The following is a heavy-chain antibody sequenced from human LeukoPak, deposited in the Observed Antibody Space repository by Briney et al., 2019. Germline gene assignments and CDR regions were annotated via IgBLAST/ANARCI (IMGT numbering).Heavy chain of an antibody. CDR2: IYYSGST. CDR1: GGSISSYY. V-gene: IGHV4-59*01. J-gene: IGHJ6*02. Sequence: PSETLSLTCTVSGGSISSYYWSWIRQPPGKGLEWIGYIYYSGSTNYNPSLKSRVTISVDTSKNQFSLKLSSVTAADTAVYYCARGFPEGPKLGYYYGMDVWGQGTTVTVSS. D-gene: IGHD1-7*01. CDR3: ARGFPEGPKLGYYYGMDV.